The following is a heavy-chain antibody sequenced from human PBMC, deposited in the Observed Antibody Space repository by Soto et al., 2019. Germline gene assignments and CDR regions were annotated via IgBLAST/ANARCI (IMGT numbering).Heavy chain of an antibody. CDR3: ARDRKDYGDYVEYYYYYMDV. CDR1: GGSISSYY. CDR2: IYYSGST. J-gene: IGHJ6*03. D-gene: IGHD4-17*01. V-gene: IGHV4-59*01. Sequence: SETLSLTCTVSGGSISSYYWSWIRQPPGKGLEWIGYIYYSGSTNYNPSLKSRVTISVDTSKNQFSLKLSSVAAADTAVYYCARDRKDYGDYVEYYYYYMDVWGKGTTVTVSS.